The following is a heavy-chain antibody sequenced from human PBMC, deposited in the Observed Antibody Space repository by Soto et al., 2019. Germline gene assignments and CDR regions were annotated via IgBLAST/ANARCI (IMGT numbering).Heavy chain of an antibody. V-gene: IGHV3-23*01. CDR2: ISGSGGTT. Sequence: EVQLLESGGGLVQPEGSLRLSCAASGFSFSTYAMSWVRQAPGKGLEWVSGISGSGGTTYYADSVKGRFTISRDNSKSTLYLQVNSLRAEDTAVYYCAKDQAAAGTISRYFQHWGQGTLVTVSS. CDR3: AKDQAAAGTISRYFQH. D-gene: IGHD6-13*01. CDR1: GFSFSTYA. J-gene: IGHJ1*01.